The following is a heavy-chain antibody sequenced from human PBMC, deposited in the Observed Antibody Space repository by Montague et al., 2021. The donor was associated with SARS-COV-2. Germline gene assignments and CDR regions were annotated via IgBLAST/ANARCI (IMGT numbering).Heavy chain of an antibody. CDR1: GFAFGNFW. V-gene: IGHV3-7*01. CDR3: ATAGSGSYYYYKYGMDV. J-gene: IGHJ6*02. CDR2: IKQDAGEK. D-gene: IGHD3-10*01. Sequence: SLRLSCAASGFAFGNFWMSWIRQAPGKGLEWVANIKQDAGEKYYGESVQGRFTISRDNAKKSLYLQMNSLRVEDTAAYYCATAGSGSYYYYKYGMDVWGQGTTVTVS.